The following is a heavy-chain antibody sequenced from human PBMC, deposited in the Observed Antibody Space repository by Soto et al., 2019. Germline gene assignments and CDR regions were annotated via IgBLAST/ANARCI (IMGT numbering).Heavy chain of an antibody. D-gene: IGHD6-19*01. CDR3: ARSSGWLHDY. J-gene: IGHJ4*02. V-gene: IGHV3-7*01. Sequence: GGPLRLSCSASGFSFSGYWMNWVRQAPGRGLEWVAIIKQDGSERYYVDSVKGRFTISRDNAKNSLYLQMSSLRVEDTALYYCARSSGWLHDYWGQGTLVTVSS. CDR1: GFSFSGYW. CDR2: IKQDGSER.